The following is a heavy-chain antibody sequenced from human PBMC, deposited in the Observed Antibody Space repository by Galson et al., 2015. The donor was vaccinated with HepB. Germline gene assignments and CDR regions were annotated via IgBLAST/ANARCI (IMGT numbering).Heavy chain of an antibody. V-gene: IGHV3-11*01. CDR3: ASGLLLRNYYFGLDV. Sequence: SLRLSCAASGFTFSEYYMNWIRQAPGKGLEWISYISGSTRTIYYADSVKGRFNIFRDNAKNSLFLEMNSLRAEDTAVYYCASGLLLRNYYFGLDVWGQGTTVTVSS. CDR1: GFTFSEYY. J-gene: IGHJ6*02. CDR2: ISGSTRTI. D-gene: IGHD3/OR15-3a*01.